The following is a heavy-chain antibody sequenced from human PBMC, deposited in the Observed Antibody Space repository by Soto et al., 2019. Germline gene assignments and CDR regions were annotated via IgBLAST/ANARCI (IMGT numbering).Heavy chain of an antibody. Sequence: GEYLKISCKGSGYSFTSYWIGWVRQMPGKGLEWMGVIYPGDSDTRYRPSFQCQGTLSADTSISTAYLQWSSLKASDTAMYYCARPRVQYPYYYSGMDVWRQGTTATVPS. D-gene: IGHD4-4*01. CDR2: IYPGDSDT. CDR3: ARPRVQYPYYYSGMDV. J-gene: IGHJ6*02. CDR1: GYSFTSYW. V-gene: IGHV5-51*01.